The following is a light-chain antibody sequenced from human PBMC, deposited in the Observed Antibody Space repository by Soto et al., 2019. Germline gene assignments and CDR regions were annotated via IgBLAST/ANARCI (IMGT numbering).Light chain of an antibody. CDR2: AAS. Sequence: DIQLIQSPATLSASVGDRITITCRASENIFKFLAWYQQRSGRAPNLLIYAASDLETGVPSRFSGRGSWTDFTLTIDSLQPDDSATYYCQHYNTQSITFGGGTKVDVK. CDR3: QHYNTQSIT. V-gene: IGKV1-5*01. CDR1: ENIFKF. J-gene: IGKJ4*01.